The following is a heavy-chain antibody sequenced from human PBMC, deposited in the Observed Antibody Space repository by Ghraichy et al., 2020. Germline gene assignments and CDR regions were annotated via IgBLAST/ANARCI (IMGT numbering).Heavy chain of an antibody. J-gene: IGHJ4*02. D-gene: IGHD6-19*01. CDR3: ARAATYSSGWCIY. CDR2: INSDGSST. V-gene: IGHV3-74*01. Sequence: GGSLRLSCAASGFTFSSYWMHWVRQAPGKGLVWVSRINSDGSSTSYAYSVKGRFTISRDNAKNTLYLQMNSLRAEDTAVYYCARAATYSSGWCIYWGQGTLVTVSS. CDR1: GFTFSSYW.